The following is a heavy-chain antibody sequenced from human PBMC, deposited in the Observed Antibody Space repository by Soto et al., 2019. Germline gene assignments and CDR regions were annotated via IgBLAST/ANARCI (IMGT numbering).Heavy chain of an antibody. CDR1: GGTFSSYA. V-gene: IGHV1-69*01. J-gene: IGHJ6*02. CDR2: IIPILGTA. Sequence: QVQLVQSGAEVKKPGSSVKVSCKASGGTFSSYAISWVRQAPGQGLEWMGGIIPILGTANYAQKFQGRVTITADESTSTAYMELSSLRSEDTAVYYCARTVVVPAAIANYYYGMDVWGQGTTVTVSS. D-gene: IGHD2-2*02. CDR3: ARTVVVPAAIANYYYGMDV.